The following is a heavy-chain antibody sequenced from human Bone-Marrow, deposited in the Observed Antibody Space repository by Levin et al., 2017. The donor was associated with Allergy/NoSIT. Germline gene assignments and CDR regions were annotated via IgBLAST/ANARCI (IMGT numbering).Heavy chain of an antibody. Sequence: GGSLRLSCAASGFAFDNYWMDWVRQAPGKGLEWVANINQDGSAKNYVDSVRGRFTISRDNARNSLYLQMDSLRAEDTAVYYCSRSLDYCGQGSLVTVSS. V-gene: IGHV3-7*03. CDR3: SRSLDY. J-gene: IGHJ4*02. CDR1: GFAFDNYW. CDR2: INQDGSAK.